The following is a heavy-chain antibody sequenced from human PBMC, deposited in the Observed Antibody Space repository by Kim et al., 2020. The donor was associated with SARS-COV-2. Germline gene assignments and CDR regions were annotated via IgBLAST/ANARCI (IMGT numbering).Heavy chain of an antibody. CDR2: IWYDGSNK. J-gene: IGHJ6*02. D-gene: IGHD4-17*01. CDR1: GFTFSDYG. V-gene: IGHV3-33*01. Sequence: GGSLRLSCAASGFTFSDYGMHWVRQAPGKGLEWVAVIWYDGSNKYYADSVKGRFTISRDNSKNTLYLQMNSLRAEDTAVYYCARELPGRTTVTQAYYYYYGMDVWGQGTTVTVSS. CDR3: ARELPGRTTVTQAYYYYYGMDV.